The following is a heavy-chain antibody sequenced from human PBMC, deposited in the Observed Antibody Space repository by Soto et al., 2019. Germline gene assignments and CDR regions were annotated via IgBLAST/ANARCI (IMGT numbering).Heavy chain of an antibody. Sequence: VQLVESGGGLVQPGGSLRLSCAASGFTVSSNHMNWVRQPPGKGLEWVSVIYGSGSAHYADSVRGRFTISRDESKNTVILQVDSLRLEDTAVYYCARDPPGNDGAVDYWGRGTLVTVSS. CDR2: IYGSGSA. CDR1: GFTVSSNH. CDR3: ARDPPGNDGAVDY. D-gene: IGHD1-1*01. V-gene: IGHV3-66*01. J-gene: IGHJ4*02.